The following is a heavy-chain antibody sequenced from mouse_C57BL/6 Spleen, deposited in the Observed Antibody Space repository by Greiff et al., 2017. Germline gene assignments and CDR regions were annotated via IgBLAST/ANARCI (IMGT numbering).Heavy chain of an antibody. Sequence: QVQLQQPGAELVRPGSSVKLSCKASGYTFTSYWMDWVKQRPGQGLEWIGNIYPSDSETHYNQKFKDKATLTVDKSSSTAYMQLSSLTSEDSAVYYCARAPWEGFAYWGQGTLVTVSA. D-gene: IGHD4-1*01. J-gene: IGHJ3*01. V-gene: IGHV1-61*01. CDR3: ARAPWEGFAY. CDR1: GYTFTSYW. CDR2: IYPSDSET.